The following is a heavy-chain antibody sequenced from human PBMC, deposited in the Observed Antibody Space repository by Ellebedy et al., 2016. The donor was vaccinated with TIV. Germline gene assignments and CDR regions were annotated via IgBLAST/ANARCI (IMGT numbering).Heavy chain of an antibody. CDR2: IYYSGST. D-gene: IGHD3-3*01. J-gene: IGHJ6*03. CDR3: ARHSYYDFWSGHYYYYYYMDV. Sequence: GSLRLXXAVYGGSFSGYSWSWIRQPPGKGLEWIGSIYYSGSTYYNPSLKSRVTISVDTSKNQFSLKLSSVTAADTAVYYCARHSYYDFWSGHYYYYYYMDVWGKGTTVTVSS. V-gene: IGHV4-34*01. CDR1: GGSFSGYS.